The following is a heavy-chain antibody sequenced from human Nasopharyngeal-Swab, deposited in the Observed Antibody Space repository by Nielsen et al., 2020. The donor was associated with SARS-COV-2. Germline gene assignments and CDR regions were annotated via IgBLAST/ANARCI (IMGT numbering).Heavy chain of an antibody. CDR2: IYLDADP. CDR3: AHITRGLERDTIFGVPLASLSYYDMDV. Sequence: SGPPLVKPPQTLTLTCSFSGFPLTTRGVGVAWIRPPPGKALEWLALIYLDADPRYNPSLKNRPTITKDTSKDQVVLTLTNMGPVDSGTYYCAHITRGLERDTIFGVPLASLSYYDMDVWGKGTTVTVS. CDR1: GFPLTTRGVG. V-gene: IGHV2-5*02. J-gene: IGHJ6*03. D-gene: IGHD3-3*01.